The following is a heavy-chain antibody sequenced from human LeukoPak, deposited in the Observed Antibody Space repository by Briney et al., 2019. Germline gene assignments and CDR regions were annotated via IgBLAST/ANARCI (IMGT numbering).Heavy chain of an antibody. V-gene: IGHV1-2*02. J-gene: IGHJ5*02. CDR2: INPNSGGT. D-gene: IGHD6-13*01. CDR3: ARNRQQLASYWFDP. Sequence: GASVKVSCKASGYTFTNSYIHWVRQAPGQGLEWMGWINPNSGGTNYAQKFQGRVTMTRNTSISTAYMKLSSLRSEDTAVYYCARNRQQLASYWFDPWGQGTLVTVSS. CDR1: GYTFTNSY.